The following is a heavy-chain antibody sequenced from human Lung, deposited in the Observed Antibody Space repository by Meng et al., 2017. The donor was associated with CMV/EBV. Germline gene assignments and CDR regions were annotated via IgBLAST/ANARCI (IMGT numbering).Heavy chain of an antibody. Sequence: GGSXRLSCAASGFSFSNYAMHWVRQAPGKGLEWVAFIRYDGSNPYYVDSVKGRFIISRDNSKRTLYLQMNSLRAEDTAVYYCAKDLSYCTTTSCFEGSRFYYAMDVWXQGTTVTVSS. CDR2: IRYDGSNP. D-gene: IGHD2-2*01. V-gene: IGHV3-30*02. J-gene: IGHJ6*02. CDR3: AKDLSYCTTTSCFEGSRFYYAMDV. CDR1: GFSFSNYA.